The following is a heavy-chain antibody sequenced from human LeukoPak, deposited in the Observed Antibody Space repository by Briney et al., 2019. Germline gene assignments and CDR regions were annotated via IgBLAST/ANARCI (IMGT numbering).Heavy chain of an antibody. J-gene: IGHJ3*02. V-gene: IGHV3-30*18. CDR2: ISYDGSNK. CDR3: AKDRGSGWTAGAFDI. Sequence: PGGSLRLSCAASGFTFSSYGMHWVRQAPGKGLEWVAVISYDGSNKYYADSVKGRFTISRDNSKNTLYLQMNSLRAEDTAVYYCAKDRGSGWTAGAFDIWGQGTMVTVSS. CDR1: GFTFSSYG. D-gene: IGHD6-19*01.